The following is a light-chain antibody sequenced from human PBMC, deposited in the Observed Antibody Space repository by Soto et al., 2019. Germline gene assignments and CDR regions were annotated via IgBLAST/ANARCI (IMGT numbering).Light chain of an antibody. CDR2: DAS. Sequence: EIVLTQSPATLSLSPGERVTLSCRASQSASSYLAWYQQKPGQAPRLLIYDASNRATGIPARFSGSGSGTDFTLTISSLEPEDFAVYYCQQRSNWPRTFGQGTRLEIK. CDR3: QQRSNWPRT. V-gene: IGKV3-11*01. J-gene: IGKJ5*01. CDR1: QSASSY.